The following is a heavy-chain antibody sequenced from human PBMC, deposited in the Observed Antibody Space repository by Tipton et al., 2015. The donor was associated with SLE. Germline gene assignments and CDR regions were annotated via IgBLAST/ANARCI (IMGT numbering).Heavy chain of an antibody. D-gene: IGHD6-13*01. CDR2: INHSGST. CDR1: GGSISSYY. V-gene: IGHV4-34*01. CDR3: ARGGGQQGRAFDI. J-gene: IGHJ3*02. Sequence: TLSLTCTVSGGSISSYYWSWIRQPPGKGLEWIGEINHSGSTNYNPSLKSRVTISVDTSKNQFSLKLSSVTAANTAVYYCARGGGQQGRAFDIWGQGTMVTVSS.